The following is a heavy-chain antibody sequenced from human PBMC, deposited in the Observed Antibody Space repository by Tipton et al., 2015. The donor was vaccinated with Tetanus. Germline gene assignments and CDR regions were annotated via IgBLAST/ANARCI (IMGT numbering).Heavy chain of an antibody. CDR2: ITPNNGDT. CDR1: GYTVTGFF. Sequence: QLVQSGAEVKKPGASVKVSCKAYGYTVTGFFMHWVRQAPGQGLEWIGWITPNNGDTKSAHRFQDRVAMTADRSTYTVFLEMNGLRQDDTAAYFCARGSLRKGFLEWHFDYWGQGALVTVSS. V-gene: IGHV1-2*02. J-gene: IGHJ4*02. D-gene: IGHD3-3*01. CDR3: ARGSLRKGFLEWHFDY.